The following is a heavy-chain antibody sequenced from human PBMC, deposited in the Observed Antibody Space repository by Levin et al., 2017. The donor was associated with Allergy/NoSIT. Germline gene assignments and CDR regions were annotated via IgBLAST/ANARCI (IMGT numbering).Heavy chain of an antibody. CDR2: INPNSGGT. CDR3: ARVGRGGQWLVLGWFDP. D-gene: IGHD6-19*01. J-gene: IGHJ5*02. CDR1: GYTFTGYY. Sequence: VASVKVSCKASGYTFTGYYMHWVRQAPGQGLEWMGWINPNSGGTNYAQKFQGRVTMTRDTSISTAYMELSRLRSDDTAVYYCARVGRGGQWLVLGWFDPWGQGTLVTVSS. V-gene: IGHV1-2*02.